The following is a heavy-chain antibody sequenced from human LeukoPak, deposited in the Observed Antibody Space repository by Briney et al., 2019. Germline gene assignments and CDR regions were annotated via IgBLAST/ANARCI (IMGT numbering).Heavy chain of an antibody. D-gene: IGHD3-9*01. V-gene: IGHV3-48*01. CDR1: GFTFSSYS. CDR2: ISSSGTTI. J-gene: IGHJ4*02. Sequence: GGSLRLSCAASGFTFSSYSMDWVRQAPGKGLEWVSYISSSGTTIYYADSVKGRFTISRDSAKNSLYLQMNSLRAEDTAVYYCAREGYDILTGYYSPLAFDYWGQGTLVTVSS. CDR3: AREGYDILTGYYSPLAFDY.